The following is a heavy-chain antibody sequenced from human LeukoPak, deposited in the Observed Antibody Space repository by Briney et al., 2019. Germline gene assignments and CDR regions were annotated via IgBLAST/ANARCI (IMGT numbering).Heavy chain of an antibody. CDR1: GFTFSSYG. J-gene: IGHJ4*02. Sequence: GGSLRLSCAASGFTFSSYGMHWVRQAPGKGLEWVAFIRYDGSNKYYADSVKGRFTISRDNSKNTLYLQMNSLRAEDTAVYYCAKDPTPRTVTYFDYWGQGTLVTVSS. D-gene: IGHD4-17*01. CDR3: AKDPTPRTVTYFDY. V-gene: IGHV3-30*02. CDR2: IRYDGSNK.